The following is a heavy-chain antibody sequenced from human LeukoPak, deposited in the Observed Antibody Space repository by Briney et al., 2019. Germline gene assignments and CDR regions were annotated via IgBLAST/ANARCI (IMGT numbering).Heavy chain of an antibody. V-gene: IGHV4-59*08. Sequence: PSETLSLTCTVSGGSISSYYWSWIRQPPGKGLEWIGYIYYSGSTNYNPSLKSRVTISVDTSKNQFSLKLSSVTAVDTAVYYCASHPLRGGYYYGMDVWGQGTTVTVSS. CDR2: IYYSGST. D-gene: IGHD3-10*01. CDR3: ASHPLRGGYYYGMDV. J-gene: IGHJ6*02. CDR1: GGSISSYY.